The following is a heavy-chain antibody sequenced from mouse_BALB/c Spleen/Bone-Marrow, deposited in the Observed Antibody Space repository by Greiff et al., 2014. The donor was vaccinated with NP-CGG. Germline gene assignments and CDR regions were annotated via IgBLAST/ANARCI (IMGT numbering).Heavy chain of an antibody. CDR1: GSSITSGYS. V-gene: IGHV3-1*02. D-gene: IGHD4-1*01. CDR3: ARFAGTPYTMDY. Sequence: VQLQQSGPDLVKPSQSLSLTCTVTGSSITSGYSWHWIRQFPGNKLEWMGYIHYSGTTVYNPSLKSRISITRDTSNNQFFLQLKSVTTEDTATYYCARFAGTPYTMDYWGQGTSVTVSS. CDR2: IHYSGTT. J-gene: IGHJ4*01.